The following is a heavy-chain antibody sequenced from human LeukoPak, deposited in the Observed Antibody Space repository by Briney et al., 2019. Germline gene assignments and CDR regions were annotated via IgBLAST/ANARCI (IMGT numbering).Heavy chain of an antibody. D-gene: IGHD3-10*01. CDR1: GGSISSYY. J-gene: IGHJ5*02. CDR2: IYYSGST. Sequence: SETLSLTCTVSGGSISSYYWSWIRQPPGKGLEWIGYIYYSGSTNYNPSLKSRVTISVDTSKSQFSLNLTSVTAADTAVYYCARDSGTTGEVKFDPWGQGTLVTVSS. CDR3: ARDSGTTGEVKFDP. V-gene: IGHV4-59*12.